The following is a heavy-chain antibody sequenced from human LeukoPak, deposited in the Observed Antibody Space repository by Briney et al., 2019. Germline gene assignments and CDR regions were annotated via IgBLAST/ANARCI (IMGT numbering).Heavy chain of an antibody. V-gene: IGHV3-30*02. J-gene: IGHJ4*02. D-gene: IGHD3-22*01. Sequence: GGSLRLSCAASGFNFRTYGMHWVRQAPGKGLEWVAFIQFDESSKNYADSVKGRFTISRDNSKNTVYRQVNSLRAEDTAVYYCAKEDGTVVVSTFGDWGQGTLVTVSS. CDR2: IQFDESSK. CDR1: GFNFRTYG. CDR3: AKEDGTVVVSTFGD.